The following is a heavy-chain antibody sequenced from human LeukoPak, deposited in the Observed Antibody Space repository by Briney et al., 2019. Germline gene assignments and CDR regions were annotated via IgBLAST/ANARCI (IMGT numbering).Heavy chain of an antibody. CDR2: IKSKTDGGTT. D-gene: IGHD2-15*01. Sequence: GGSLRLSCAASGFTFSNAWMSWVRQAPGKGLEWVGRIKSKTDGGTTDYAAPVKGRFTISRDDSKNTLYLQMNSLKTEDTAVYYCTTDKESSYDYCSGGSCYSGTYFDYWGQGTLVTVSS. CDR3: TTDKESSYDYCSGGSCYSGTYFDY. J-gene: IGHJ4*02. CDR1: GFTFSNAW. V-gene: IGHV3-15*01.